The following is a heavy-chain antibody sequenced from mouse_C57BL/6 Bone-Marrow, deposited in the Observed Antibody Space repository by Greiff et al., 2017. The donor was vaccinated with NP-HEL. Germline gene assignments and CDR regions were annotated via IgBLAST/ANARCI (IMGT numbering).Heavy chain of an antibody. J-gene: IGHJ3*01. Sequence: QVQLQQPGAELVMPGASVKLSCKASGYTFTSYWMHWVKQRPGQGLEWIGEIDPSDSYTNYNQKFKGKSTLTVDKSSSTAYMQLSSLTSEDSAVYYCARGAYYDSAWFAYWGRGTLVTVSA. CDR1: GYTFTSYW. D-gene: IGHD2-4*01. V-gene: IGHV1-69*01. CDR2: IDPSDSYT. CDR3: ARGAYYDSAWFAY.